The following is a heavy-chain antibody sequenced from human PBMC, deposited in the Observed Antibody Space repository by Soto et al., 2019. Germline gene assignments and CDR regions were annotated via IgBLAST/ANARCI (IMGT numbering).Heavy chain of an antibody. CDR2: IYHSGST. D-gene: IGHD2-15*01. J-gene: IGHJ3*02. CDR3: ASDYCSGGSCYLYAFDI. CDR1: GGSISSGGYS. V-gene: IGHV4-30-2*01. Sequence: QLQLQESGSGLVKPSQTLSLTCAVSGGSISSGGYSWSWIRQPPGKGLEWIGYIYHSGSTYYNPSLKSRVTISVDRSENQFSLKLSSVTAADTAVYYCASDYCSGGSCYLYAFDIWGQGTMVTVSS.